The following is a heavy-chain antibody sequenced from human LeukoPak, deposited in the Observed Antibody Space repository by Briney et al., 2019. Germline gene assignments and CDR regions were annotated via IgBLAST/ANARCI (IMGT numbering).Heavy chain of an antibody. V-gene: IGHV4-34*01. D-gene: IGHD3-22*01. Sequence: SETLSLTCAVYGGSFSGYYWSWIRQPPGKGLEWIGEINHSGSTNYNPSRKSRVTISVDTSKNQFSLKLSSVTAADTAVYYCARGRSQYYYDSSGYYFDYWGQGTLVTVS. CDR2: INHSGST. CDR3: ARGRSQYYYDSSGYYFDY. CDR1: GGSFSGYY. J-gene: IGHJ4*02.